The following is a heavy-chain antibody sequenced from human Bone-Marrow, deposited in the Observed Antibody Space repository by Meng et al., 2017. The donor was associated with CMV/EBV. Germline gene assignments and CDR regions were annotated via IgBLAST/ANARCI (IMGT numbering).Heavy chain of an antibody. V-gene: IGHV5-51*01. CDR2: TYPGDSDT. Sequence: GESLKISCKGSGYSFTSYWIGWVRQMPGKGLEWMGITYPGDSDTRYSSSFQGQVTISADKSISTAYLQWSSLKASDTAMYYCARRSCSSTSCYVDYWGQGTLVTVSS. CDR3: ARRSCSSTSCYVDY. CDR1: GYSFTSYW. D-gene: IGHD2-2*01. J-gene: IGHJ4*02.